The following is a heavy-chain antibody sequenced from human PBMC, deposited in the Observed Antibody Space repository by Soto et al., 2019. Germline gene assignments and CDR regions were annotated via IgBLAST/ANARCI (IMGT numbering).Heavy chain of an antibody. V-gene: IGHV1-18*04. CDR3: ARGVGSGTYYNQYNWFDP. J-gene: IGHJ5*02. CDR1: GYTFTGYY. CDR2: INPNNGNT. Sequence: ASVKVSCKASGYTFTGYYMHWVRQAPGQGLEWMGWINPNNGNTNHAQKLQGRVTMTTDTSTSTAYMELRSLRSDDTAVYYCARGVGSGTYYNQYNWFDPWGQGTLVTVSS. D-gene: IGHD3-10*01.